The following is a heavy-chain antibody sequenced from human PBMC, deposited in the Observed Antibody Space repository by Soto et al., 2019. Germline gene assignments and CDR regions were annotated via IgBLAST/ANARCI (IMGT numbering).Heavy chain of an antibody. CDR1: GFTFSSYG. V-gene: IGHV3-33*01. D-gene: IGHD3-10*01. CDR2: IWYDGSNK. Sequence: QVQLVESGGGVVQPGRSLRLSCAASGFTFSSYGMHWVRQAPGKGLEWVAVIWYDGSNKYYADSVKGRFTISRDNSKNTLYLQMNSLRAEDTAVYYCAREEIYGPGEGYGMDVWGQGTTVTVSS. J-gene: IGHJ6*02. CDR3: AREEIYGPGEGYGMDV.